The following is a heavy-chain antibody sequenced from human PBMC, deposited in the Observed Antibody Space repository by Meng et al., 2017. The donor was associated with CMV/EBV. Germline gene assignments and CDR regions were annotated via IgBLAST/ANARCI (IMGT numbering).Heavy chain of an antibody. CDR2: IYWNDDK. CDR1: GFSISRSGVG. Sequence: TFSGFSISRSGVGVGWIRQPPGKAMEWLALIYWNDDKRYSPSLKSRLTITKDTSKNQVVLTMTNMDPVDTATYYCAHSEIQLWVFDYWGQGTLVTVSS. V-gene: IGHV2-5*01. CDR3: AHSEIQLWVFDY. D-gene: IGHD5-18*01. J-gene: IGHJ4*02.